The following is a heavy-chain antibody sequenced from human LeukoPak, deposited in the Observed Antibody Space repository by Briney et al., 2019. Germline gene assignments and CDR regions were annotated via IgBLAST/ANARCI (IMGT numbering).Heavy chain of an antibody. CDR1: GYTFTGYY. V-gene: IGHV1-2*02. CDR2: INPNSGGT. J-gene: IGHJ4*02. CDR3: ARDLEMATISSATV. Sequence: ASVKVSCKASGYTFTGYYMHWVRQAPGQGLEWVGWINPNSGGTNYAQKFQGRVTMTRDTSISTAYMELSRLRSDDTAVYYCARDLEMATISSATVWGQGTLVTVSS. D-gene: IGHD5-24*01.